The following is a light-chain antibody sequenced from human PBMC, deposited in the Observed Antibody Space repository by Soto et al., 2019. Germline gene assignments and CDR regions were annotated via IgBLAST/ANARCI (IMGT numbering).Light chain of an antibody. J-gene: IGKJ1*01. CDR1: QSILLTSDNKNY. V-gene: IGKV4-1*01. Sequence: DIVITQSPDSLAVSLGERATIHCKSSQSILLTSDNKNYFAWYQQKSGQTPRLLIYWASTRDSGVPDRFCGRGSGTNLSLTISSLEAEDVAVYYCQHHYTTPRTFGQGTKVDIK. CDR3: QHHYTTPRT. CDR2: WAS.